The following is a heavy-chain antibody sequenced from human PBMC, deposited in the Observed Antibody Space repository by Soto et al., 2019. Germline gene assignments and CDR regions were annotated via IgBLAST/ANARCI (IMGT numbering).Heavy chain of an antibody. J-gene: IGHJ6*02. D-gene: IGHD5-18*01. CDR1: GFTFSSYG. CDR2: IWFDGSNK. CDR3: ATGDTAMDVYYYYGMDV. Sequence: GSLRLSCAASGFTFSSYGMHWVRQAPGKGLEWVAAIWFDGSNKYYADSVKGRFTISRDNSKNTLYLQMNSLRAEDTAVYYCATGDTAMDVYYYYGMDVWGQGTTVTVSS. V-gene: IGHV3-30*02.